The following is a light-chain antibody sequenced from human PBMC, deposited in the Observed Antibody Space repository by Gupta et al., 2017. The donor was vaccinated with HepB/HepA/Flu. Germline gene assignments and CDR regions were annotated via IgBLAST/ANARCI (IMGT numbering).Light chain of an antibody. J-gene: IGLJ3*02. CDR1: NLEKKS. CDR3: QVWDGTIDHPV. V-gene: IGLV3-21*04. Sequence: SYVLTQPPSGSVAPEPTATITCRGDNLEKKSVHWYQQKPGKAPVMVIYYNRARPSGSPERISGSNSGNTATLTISRVEAGDEADYFCQVWDGTIDHPVFGGGTKLTVL. CDR2: YNR.